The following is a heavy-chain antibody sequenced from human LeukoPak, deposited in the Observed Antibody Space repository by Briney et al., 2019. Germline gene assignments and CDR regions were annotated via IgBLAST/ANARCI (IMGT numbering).Heavy chain of an antibody. J-gene: IGHJ4*02. CDR2: ISYDGSNK. CDR3: ATLSASGGQWQDGGFDY. D-gene: IGHD6-19*01. CDR1: GFTFSSYA. Sequence: PGRSLRLSCAASGFTFSSYAMHWVRQAPGKGLEWVAVISYDGSNKYYADSVKGRFTISRDNSKNTLYMQMNRLRAEDTAVYYCATLSASGGQWQDGGFDYWGQGTLVTVSS. V-gene: IGHV3-30*04.